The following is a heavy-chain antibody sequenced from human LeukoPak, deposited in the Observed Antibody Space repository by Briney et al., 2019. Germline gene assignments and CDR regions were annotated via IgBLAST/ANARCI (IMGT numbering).Heavy chain of an antibody. CDR2: TNEHGTFT. D-gene: IGHD3-3*01. CDR1: GFTFSREW. CDR3: AGPSTYYDFWSGLN. Sequence: AGGSLRLSCAASGFTFSREWMHWVRQAPGEGLVWVARTNEHGTFTGYADSVKGRFTISRDNAKNSLYLQMNSLRAEDTAVYYCAGPSTYYDFWSGLNWGQGTLVTVSS. J-gene: IGHJ4*02. V-gene: IGHV3-74*01.